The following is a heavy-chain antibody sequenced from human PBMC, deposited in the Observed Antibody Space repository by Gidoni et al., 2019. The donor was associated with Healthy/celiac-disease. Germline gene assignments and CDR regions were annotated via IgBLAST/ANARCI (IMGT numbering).Heavy chain of an antibody. V-gene: IGHV3-20*01. Sequence: EVQLVESGGGVVRHGGSLRRSCAASGFTFDAYGMSWVRQAPGKGLDWVSGINWNGGSNCYADSVNGRFPISRDNAKNPPYPQMNSLMAEATALYHFARALFSGSYNAFDIWGQGTMVTVSS. D-gene: IGHD1-26*01. CDR3: ARALFSGSYNAFDI. J-gene: IGHJ3*02. CDR1: GFTFDAYG. CDR2: INWNGGSN.